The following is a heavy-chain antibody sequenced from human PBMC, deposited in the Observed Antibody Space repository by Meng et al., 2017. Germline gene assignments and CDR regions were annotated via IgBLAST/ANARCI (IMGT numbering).Heavy chain of an antibody. D-gene: IGHD2-15*01. V-gene: IGHV4-34*01. CDR3: AREGDCSGGSCSPVDY. CDR2: INHSGST. CDR1: GGSFSGYY. Sequence: QVHLQALGAGLLKPSETLSLPCAVYGGSFSGYYWSWIRQPPGKGLEWIGEINHSGSTNYNPSLKSRVTISVDTSKNQFSLKLSSVTAADTAVYYCAREGDCSGGSCSPVDYWGQGTLVTVSS. J-gene: IGHJ4*02.